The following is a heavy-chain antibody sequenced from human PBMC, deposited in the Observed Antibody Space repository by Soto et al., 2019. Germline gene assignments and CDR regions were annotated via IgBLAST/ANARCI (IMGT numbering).Heavy chain of an antibody. J-gene: IGHJ4*02. Sequence: PGRSLRLSCAASGFTFSSYAMSLVLQAPGKGLEWVSVISGSGGSTYYADSVKGRFTISRDNSKNTLYLQMNSLRAEDTAVYYCAKAVSGGYYYFDYWGQGTLVTVSS. V-gene: IGHV3-23*01. CDR1: GFTFSSYA. CDR3: AKAVSGGYYYFDY. CDR2: ISGSGGST. D-gene: IGHD3-22*01.